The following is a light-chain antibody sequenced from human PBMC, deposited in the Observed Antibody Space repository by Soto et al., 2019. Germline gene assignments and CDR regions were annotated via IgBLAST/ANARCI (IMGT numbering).Light chain of an antibody. J-gene: IGKJ4*01. V-gene: IGKV1-5*03. Sequence: DSQMTQYPSTLSASVGDRVTITCRASQSISSWLAWYQQKPGKAPKLLISEASTLHSGVPPRFSGRRSGTEFTLTISSLQPDDFAIYYCQQYESYPMTFGGGTKVEIK. CDR2: EAS. CDR1: QSISSW. CDR3: QQYESYPMT.